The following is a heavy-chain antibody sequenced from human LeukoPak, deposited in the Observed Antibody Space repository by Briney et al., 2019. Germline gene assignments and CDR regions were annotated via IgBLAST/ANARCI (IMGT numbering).Heavy chain of an antibody. CDR3: AREMVGATPFDY. CDR2: MNPNSGNT. V-gene: IGHV1-8*01. D-gene: IGHD1-26*01. Sequence: ASVKVSCKASGYTFTSHDVNWLRQATGQGLEWLGWMNPNSGNTGFAQKFQGRVTMTTDTSMSTAYMELGSLRSDDTAVYYCAREMVGATPFDYWGQGTLVTVSS. CDR1: GYTFTSHD. J-gene: IGHJ4*02.